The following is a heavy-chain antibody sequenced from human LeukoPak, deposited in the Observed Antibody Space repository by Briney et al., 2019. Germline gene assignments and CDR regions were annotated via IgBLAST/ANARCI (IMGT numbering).Heavy chain of an antibody. CDR3: ARDSSDFDY. CDR2: IWYDGGNI. CDR1: GFTFSSYG. V-gene: IGHV3-33*01. Sequence: GRSLRLSCAASGFTFSSYGMHWVRQAPGKGLEWVAVIWYDGGNIYYADSVKGRFTISRDNSKNTLYLQMNSLRAEDTAVYHCARDSSDFDYWGQGTLVTVSS. J-gene: IGHJ4*02.